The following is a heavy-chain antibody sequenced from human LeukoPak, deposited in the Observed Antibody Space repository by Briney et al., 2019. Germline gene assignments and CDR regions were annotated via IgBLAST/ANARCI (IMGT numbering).Heavy chain of an antibody. Sequence: GRSLILSCAASGFTFSNYCIHWVRQAPGKGLVWVSRINSDGSSTIYADAVKGRFTISRDNAKNTLYLQMNSLRAEDTAAYYCARDLSIAVAAGTTYDFWGQGTQVTVSS. D-gene: IGHD6-13*01. J-gene: IGHJ4*02. CDR3: ARDLSIAVAAGTTYDF. CDR1: GFTFSNYC. V-gene: IGHV3-74*01. CDR2: INSDGSST.